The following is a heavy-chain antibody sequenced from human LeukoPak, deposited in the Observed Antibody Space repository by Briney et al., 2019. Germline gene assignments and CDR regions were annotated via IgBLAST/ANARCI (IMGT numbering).Heavy chain of an antibody. CDR2: IYYSGST. D-gene: IGHD6-6*01. V-gene: IGHV4-31*03. Sequence: PSETLSLTCTVSGGSISSGGYYWSWIRQHPGKGLEWIGYIYYSGSTYHNPSLKSRVTISVDTSKNQFSLKLSSVTAADTAVYYCARYISSGLDYWGQGTLVTVSS. CDR3: ARYISSGLDY. CDR1: GGSISSGGYY. J-gene: IGHJ4*02.